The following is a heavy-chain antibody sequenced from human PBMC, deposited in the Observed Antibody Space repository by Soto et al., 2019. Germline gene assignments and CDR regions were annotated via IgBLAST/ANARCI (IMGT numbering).Heavy chain of an antibody. Sequence: QVQLVESGGGVVQPGRSLRLSCAASGFTFSSYGMHWVRQAPGKGLEWVAVISYDGSNKYYADSVKGRFTISRDNSKNTLYLQMNSLRAEDTAVYYCAKDVFGCSSTSCQPYYFDYWGQGTLVTVSS. CDR3: AKDVFGCSSTSCQPYYFDY. J-gene: IGHJ4*02. V-gene: IGHV3-30*18. CDR1: GFTFSSYG. CDR2: ISYDGSNK. D-gene: IGHD2-2*01.